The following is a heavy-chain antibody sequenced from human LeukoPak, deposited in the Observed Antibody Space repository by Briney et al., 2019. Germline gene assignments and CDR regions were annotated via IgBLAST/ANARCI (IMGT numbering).Heavy chain of an antibody. CDR3: AKDKDIDSSSSGFDY. CDR1: GFTFSSYV. V-gene: IGHV3-30*02. Sequence: PGGSLRLSCAASGFTFSSYVMHWLRQAPGKGLEWVAFIRYDGSNKYYADSVKGRFTISRDNSKNTLYQQMNSLRAEDTDVYYCAKDKDIDSSSSGFDYWGQGTLVTVSS. J-gene: IGHJ4*02. CDR2: IRYDGSNK. D-gene: IGHD6-6*01.